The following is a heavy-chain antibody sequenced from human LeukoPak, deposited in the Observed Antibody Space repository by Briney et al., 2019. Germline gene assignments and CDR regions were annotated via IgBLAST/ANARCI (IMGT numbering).Heavy chain of an antibody. V-gene: IGHV1-8*01. D-gene: IGHD6-6*01. CDR3: ARGKGQLVFDY. Sequence: ASVKVSCKASGYTFTSYDINRVRQATGQGLEWMGWMNPNSGNTGYAQKFQDRVTMTRNTSISTAYIELSSLRSEDTAVYYCARGKGQLVFDYWGQGTLVTVSS. CDR1: GYTFTSYD. CDR2: MNPNSGNT. J-gene: IGHJ4*02.